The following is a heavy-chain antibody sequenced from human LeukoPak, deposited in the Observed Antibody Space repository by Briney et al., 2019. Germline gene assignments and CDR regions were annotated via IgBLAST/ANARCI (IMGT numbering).Heavy chain of an antibody. CDR2: IWYDGSKK. D-gene: IGHD1-26*01. Sequence: GGSLRLSCAASGFTFSSYGMHWVRQAPGKGLEWVAVIWYDGSKKYYTDSVRGRFTISRDNSKNTLFLQMNSLSAEDTAVYYCARDSSGRYYDYWGQGTLVTVSS. CDR1: GFTFSSYG. J-gene: IGHJ4*02. V-gene: IGHV3-33*01. CDR3: ARDSSGRYYDY.